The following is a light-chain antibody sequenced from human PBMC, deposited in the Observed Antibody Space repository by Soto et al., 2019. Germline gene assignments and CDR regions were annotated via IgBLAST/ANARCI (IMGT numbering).Light chain of an antibody. Sequence: DIKLTQSPSFLSASVGDRVTITCRASQGIKSHLAWYQQKPGQAPKLLIYAASTLQSGVPSRFSGGGSGTEFTLTISSLQPEDFANYYCQRHDNYPLSFGGGTKVEIK. CDR3: QRHDNYPLS. V-gene: IGKV1-9*01. CDR2: AAS. J-gene: IGKJ4*01. CDR1: QGIKSH.